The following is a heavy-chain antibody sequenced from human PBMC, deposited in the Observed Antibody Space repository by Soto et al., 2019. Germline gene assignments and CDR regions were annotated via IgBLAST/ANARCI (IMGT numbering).Heavy chain of an antibody. D-gene: IGHD4-17*01. CDR3: ARLAVTSADSFDV. V-gene: IGHV4-34*01. Sequence: QVQLQQWGAGLLKPSETLSLTCAVYGDSFSAPYWTWIRQTPGKGLEWIGEINHSGSTDYHPSLKSRVTISVDTSKNQFSLNLSSVSAADTAVYFCARLAVTSADSFDVWGPGTMVTVSS. J-gene: IGHJ3*01. CDR1: GDSFSAPY. CDR2: INHSGST.